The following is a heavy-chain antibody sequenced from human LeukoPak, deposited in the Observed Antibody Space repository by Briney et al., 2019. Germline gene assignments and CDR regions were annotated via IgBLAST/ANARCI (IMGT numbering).Heavy chain of an antibody. Sequence: GGSLRLSCAASGFTFSDYWMSWVRQAPGKGLEWVANIKQDGSEKYYVESVEGRFSISRDNAKNSLFLQMNSLRADDTAMYYCARRLMDTAMAYYYYYALDVWSQGTTVTVSS. CDR2: IKQDGSEK. CDR3: ARRLMDTAMAYYYYYALDV. J-gene: IGHJ6*02. CDR1: GFTFSDYW. D-gene: IGHD5-18*01. V-gene: IGHV3-7*01.